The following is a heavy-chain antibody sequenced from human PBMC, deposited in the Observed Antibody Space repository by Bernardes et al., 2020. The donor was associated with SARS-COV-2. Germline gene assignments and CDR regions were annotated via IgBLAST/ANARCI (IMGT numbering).Heavy chain of an antibody. Sequence: GGSLRLSCAASGFTFDDYAMHWVRQAPGKGLEWVSGISWHSGSIGYADSVKGRFTISRDNAKNSLYLQMNSLRAEDTALYYCAKVPYSGYDYAGAVDIGGQ. CDR1: GFTFDDYA. CDR3: AKVPYSGYDYAGAVDI. D-gene: IGHD5-12*01. J-gene: IGHJ3*02. V-gene: IGHV3-9*01. CDR2: ISWHSGSI.